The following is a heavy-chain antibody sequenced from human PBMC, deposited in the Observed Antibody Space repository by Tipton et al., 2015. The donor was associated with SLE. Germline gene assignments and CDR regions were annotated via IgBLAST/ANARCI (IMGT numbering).Heavy chain of an antibody. CDR1: GFTFSSYA. Sequence: SLRLSCAASGFTFSSYAMSWVRQAPGKGLEWVSAISGSGGSTYYADSVKGRFTISRDNSKNTLYLQMNSLRAEDTAVYYCAKGLGSTPAFNIWGQGTMVTVSS. D-gene: IGHD2-15*01. V-gene: IGHV3-23*01. J-gene: IGHJ3*02. CDR3: AKGLGSTPAFNI. CDR2: ISGSGGST.